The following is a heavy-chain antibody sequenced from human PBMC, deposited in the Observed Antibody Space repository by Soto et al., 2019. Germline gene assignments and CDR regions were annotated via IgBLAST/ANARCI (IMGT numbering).Heavy chain of an antibody. D-gene: IGHD2-15*01. V-gene: IGHV3-48*02. CDR2: ISGTTSAT. CDR3: ARLLTLPGDS. CDR1: GFTFSTSG. Sequence: EMQLVESGGGLVQPGGSLRLSCAASGFTFSTSGMNWVRQAPGKGLEWVSYISGTTSATYYADSVKGRFTISRDNAKNSLFLQMNSRRDEDTAVYYCARLLTLPGDSWGQGTLVTVSS. J-gene: IGHJ4*02.